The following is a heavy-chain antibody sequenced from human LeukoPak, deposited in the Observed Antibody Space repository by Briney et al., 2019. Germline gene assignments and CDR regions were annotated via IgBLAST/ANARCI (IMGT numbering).Heavy chain of an antibody. V-gene: IGHV3-23*01. CDR1: GFTFSSYA. CDR2: ISSSGDST. D-gene: IGHD3-10*01. J-gene: IGHJ3*02. CDR3: AKGVDDILLWFGELLSCAFDI. Sequence: GGSLRPSCAASGFTFSSYAMSWVRQAPGKGLEWVSAISSSGDSTYYADSVKGRFTISRDNSKKMLYLQMNSPRAEDTARYYCAKGVDDILLWFGELLSCAFDIWGQGTMVTVSS.